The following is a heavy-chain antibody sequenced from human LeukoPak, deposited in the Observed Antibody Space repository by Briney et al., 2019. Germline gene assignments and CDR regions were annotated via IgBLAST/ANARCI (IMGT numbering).Heavy chain of an antibody. CDR2: IYYSGST. CDR1: GDSNSSYY. V-gene: IGHV4-59*08. D-gene: IGHD5-18*01. Sequence: SETLSLTCTVSGDSNSSYYWSWIRQLPGKGLEWIGYIYYSGSTTYNPSLKRRVTISVDTSRNQFSLKLSSVTAADTAVYYCARQTGTAMAPDAFDIWGQGTMVTVSS. CDR3: ARQTGTAMAPDAFDI. J-gene: IGHJ3*02.